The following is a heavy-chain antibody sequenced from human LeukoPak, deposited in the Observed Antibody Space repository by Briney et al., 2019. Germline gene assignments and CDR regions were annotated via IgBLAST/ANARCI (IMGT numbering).Heavy chain of an antibody. Sequence: RPGGSLRLSCAASGLILSSYGIHWVRQAPGKGLEWVAVIWYDGTNIYYGDSVKGRFSISRDNSKNTVYLQMDSLRAEDTAVYYCVRDGGLHTNFDYWGQGTLVTVSS. V-gene: IGHV3-33*01. CDR1: GLILSSYG. D-gene: IGHD2-15*01. CDR3: VRDGGLHTNFDY. CDR2: IWYDGTNI. J-gene: IGHJ4*02.